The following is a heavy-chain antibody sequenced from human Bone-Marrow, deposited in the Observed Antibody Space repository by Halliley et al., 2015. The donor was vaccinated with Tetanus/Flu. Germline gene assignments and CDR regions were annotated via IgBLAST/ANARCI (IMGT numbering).Heavy chain of an antibody. CDR1: GFSFSNSG. J-gene: IGHJ4*02. D-gene: IGHD1-26*01. CDR3: ARPHSANYQWAYDS. V-gene: IGHV3-23*01. Sequence: SLRLSCTASGFSFSNSGLGWVRQTPRRGLEWVSSLSGSGRTTYYTDSVKGRFAISRDSSKDTLYLHLSSLRLEDTAMYYCARPHSANYQWAYDSWGQGTLVTVSS. CDR2: LSGSGRTT.